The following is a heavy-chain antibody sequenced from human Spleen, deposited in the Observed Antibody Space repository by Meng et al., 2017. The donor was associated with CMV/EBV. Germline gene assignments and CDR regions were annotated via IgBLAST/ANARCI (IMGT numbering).Heavy chain of an antibody. CDR2: ISSSGGAI. V-gene: IGHV3-48*03. D-gene: IGHD6-19*01. Sequence: GESLKISCTASGFTFGDYAMNWVRRAPGKGLEWVSSISSSGGAIQYSDSVKGRFIISRDNAKNSVYLLMSSLRAEDTAFYYCARDALSSGGDYWGQGALVTVSS. J-gene: IGHJ4*02. CDR1: GFTFGDYA. CDR3: ARDALSSGGDY.